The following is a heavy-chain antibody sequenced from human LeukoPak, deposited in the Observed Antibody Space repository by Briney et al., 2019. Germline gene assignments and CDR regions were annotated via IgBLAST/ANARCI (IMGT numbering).Heavy chain of an antibody. CDR1: GCSLSSYF. V-gene: IGHV4-59*01. CDR3: ERAVAARYYDYYMDV. CDR2: IYYSGST. J-gene: IGHJ6*03. D-gene: IGHD6-6*01. Sequence: SETLSLTCTVSGCSLSSYFWSWIRQPPGKGLEWIGYIYYSGSTNYNPSLKNPATISVNTSKHQFSLKLSSVTAADTAVYYCERAVAARYYDYYMDVWGKGTTVTVSS.